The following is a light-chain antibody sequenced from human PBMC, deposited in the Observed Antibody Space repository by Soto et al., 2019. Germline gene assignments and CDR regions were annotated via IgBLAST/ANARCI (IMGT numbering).Light chain of an antibody. Sequence: EIVMTQSPATLSVSPGERATLSCRASQSVTRDLAWYQQKPGQAPRLLIYGASTRATGIPARFSGSGSGTVFTLAISSLQSEDFAVYYCQQYNNWPPLYTFGQGTTLEIK. V-gene: IGKV3-15*01. J-gene: IGKJ2*01. CDR1: QSVTRD. CDR3: QQYNNWPPLYT. CDR2: GAS.